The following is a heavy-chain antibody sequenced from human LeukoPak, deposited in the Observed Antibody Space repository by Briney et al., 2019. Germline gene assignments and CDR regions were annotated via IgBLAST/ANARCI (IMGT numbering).Heavy chain of an antibody. Sequence: PGGSLRLSCAASGFTFSSYWMSWVRQAPGKGLEWVAVISYDGSNKYYADSVKGRFTISRDNSKNTLYLQMNSLRAEDTAVYYCAKVPGKPEDYWGQGTLVTVSS. CDR2: ISYDGSNK. V-gene: IGHV3-30*18. CDR3: AKVPGKPEDY. J-gene: IGHJ4*02. CDR1: GFTFSSYW.